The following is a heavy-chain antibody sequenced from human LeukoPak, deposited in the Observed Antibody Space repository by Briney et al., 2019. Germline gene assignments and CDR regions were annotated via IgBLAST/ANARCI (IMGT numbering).Heavy chain of an antibody. CDR3: ATLAWYYYDSSGYSDY. Sequence: KPGGSLRLSCAASGFTFSSYNVNWVRQALGKGLEWVSSISSSSYIYYADSVKGRFTISRDNAKNSLYLQMNSLRAEDTAVYYCATLAWYYYDSSGYSDYWGQGTLVTVSS. V-gene: IGHV3-21*01. CDR2: ISSSSYI. J-gene: IGHJ4*02. CDR1: GFTFSSYN. D-gene: IGHD3-22*01.